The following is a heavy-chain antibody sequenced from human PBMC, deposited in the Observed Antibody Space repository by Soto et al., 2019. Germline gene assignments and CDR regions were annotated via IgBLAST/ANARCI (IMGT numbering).Heavy chain of an antibody. CDR1: GGSISSGDFY. CDR2: IYYSGST. V-gene: IGHV4-30-4*01. CDR3: ARDPPPAELDY. J-gene: IGHJ4*02. D-gene: IGHD1-1*01. Sequence: PSETLSLTCTVSGGSISSGDFYWSWIRQPPGKGLELIGNIYYSGSTYYNPSLRSRAIMSVDTSQNQFSLKLSSLTGDDTAVYFCARDPPPAELDYWGQGSLVTVSS.